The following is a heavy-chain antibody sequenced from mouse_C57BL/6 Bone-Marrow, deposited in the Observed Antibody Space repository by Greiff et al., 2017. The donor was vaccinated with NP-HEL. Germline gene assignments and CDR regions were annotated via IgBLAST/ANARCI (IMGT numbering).Heavy chain of an antibody. CDR2: IYPRDGST. D-gene: IGHD2-3*01. CDR1: GYTFTRYD. Sequence: QVQLQQSGPELVKPGASVKLSCKASGYTFTRYDINWVKPRPGQGLEWIGWIYPRDGSTKYNEKFKGKATLTVDTSSSTAYMELHSLTSEDSAVYFCAKDDGYPTFDYWGQGTTLTVSS. J-gene: IGHJ2*01. CDR3: AKDDGYPTFDY. V-gene: IGHV1-85*01.